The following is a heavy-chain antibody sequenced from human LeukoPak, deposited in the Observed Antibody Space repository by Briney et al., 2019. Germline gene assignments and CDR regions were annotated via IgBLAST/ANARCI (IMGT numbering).Heavy chain of an antibody. CDR2: ISGSGGST. J-gene: IGHJ4*02. Sequence: GGSLRLFCAASGFTFSSYAMSWVRQAPGKGLEWVSAISGSGGSTYYADSVKGRFTISRDNSKNTLYLQMNSLRAEDTAVYYCAKDPYSSSSYFDYWGQGTLVTVSS. V-gene: IGHV3-23*01. CDR1: GFTFSSYA. CDR3: AKDPYSSSSYFDY. D-gene: IGHD6-6*01.